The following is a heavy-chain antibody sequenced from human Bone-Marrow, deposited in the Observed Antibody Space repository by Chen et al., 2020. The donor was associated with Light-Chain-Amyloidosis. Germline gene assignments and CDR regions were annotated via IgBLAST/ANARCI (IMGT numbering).Heavy chain of an antibody. Sequence: EGQQDQSGPEVKKRGESLKISCKGSGYNFPNYWIGWVRQMPGKGLEWMGVIYPDDSDARYSPSFEGQVTISADKSITTAYLQWRSLKASDTAMYYCARRRDGYNFDYWGQGTLVTVSS. CDR2: IYPDDSDA. CDR1: GYNFPNYW. J-gene: IGHJ4*02. CDR3: ARRRDGYNFDY. D-gene: IGHD5-12*01. V-gene: IGHV5-51*01.